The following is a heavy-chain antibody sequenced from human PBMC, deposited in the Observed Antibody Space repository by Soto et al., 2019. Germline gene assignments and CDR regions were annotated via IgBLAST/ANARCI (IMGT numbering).Heavy chain of an antibody. Sequence: EVQLVESGGGLVKPGESLRLSCAASGFTFTNAWMGWVRQAPGKGLEWVGRVKSKSDGETTDYAAPVKGRFTISRDDSKNTLYLQMNSPNAEDTAVYYCSTDRRIASSDYWGQGTLVTVSS. J-gene: IGHJ4*02. D-gene: IGHD2-21*01. CDR1: GFTFTNAW. CDR3: STDRRIASSDY. CDR2: VKSKSDGETT. V-gene: IGHV3-15*01.